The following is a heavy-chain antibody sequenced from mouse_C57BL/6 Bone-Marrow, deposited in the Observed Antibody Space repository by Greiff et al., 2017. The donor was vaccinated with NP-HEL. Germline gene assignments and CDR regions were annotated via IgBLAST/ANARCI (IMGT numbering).Heavy chain of an antibody. J-gene: IGHJ4*01. CDR1: GYSFTDYN. D-gene: IGHD1-1*01. Sequence: EVQLQQSGPELVKPGASVKISCKASGYSFTDYNMNWVKQSNGKSLEWIGVINPNYGTTSYNQKFKGKATLTVDQSSSTAYMQLNSLTSEDSAVYYCATAYYGRRDYAMDYWGQGTSVTVSS. CDR3: ATAYYGRRDYAMDY. V-gene: IGHV1-39*01. CDR2: INPNYGTT.